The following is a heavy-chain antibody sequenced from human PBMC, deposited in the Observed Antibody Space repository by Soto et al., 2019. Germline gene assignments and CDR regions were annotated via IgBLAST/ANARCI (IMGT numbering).Heavy chain of an antibody. CDR1: GFTFSDYW. V-gene: IGHV3-7*01. J-gene: IGHJ4*02. CDR3: SRDPLAFHIGGH. D-gene: IGHD3-3*02. Sequence: EVQLVESGGGLVQPGGSLRLSCAASGFTFSDYWLSWVRQSPVKGLEWVANMSPDGRKRYYLDSLKGRFTISRDNAKNSLYLQMNRLSAEDTAVYFCSRDPLAFHIGGHWGQGTLVTASS. CDR2: MSPDGRKR.